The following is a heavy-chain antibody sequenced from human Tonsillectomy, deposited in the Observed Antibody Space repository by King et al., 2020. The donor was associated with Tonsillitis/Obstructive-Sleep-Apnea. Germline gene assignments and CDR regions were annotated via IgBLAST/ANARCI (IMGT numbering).Heavy chain of an antibody. D-gene: IGHD3-10*01. CDR3: ARGGVIIARSPFDY. V-gene: IGHV3-53*01. CDR2: IYTGGIT. J-gene: IGHJ4*02. Sequence: VQLVESGGGLIQPGGSLRLSCAASGFTVSSNYMSWVRQAPGKGLEWVSLIYTGGITYYADSVKGRFTISRDNSKNTLYLQMNSLRAKDTAVYYCARGGVIIARSPFDYWGQGTLVTVSS. CDR1: GFTVSSNY.